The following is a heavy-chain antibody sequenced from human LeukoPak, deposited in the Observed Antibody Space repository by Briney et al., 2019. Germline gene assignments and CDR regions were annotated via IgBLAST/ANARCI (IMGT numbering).Heavy chain of an antibody. V-gene: IGHV1-18*01. J-gene: IGHJ4*02. CDR3: ARDYEPYTAMVPPTD. CDR1: GYTFTSYG. Sequence: ASVKVSCKASGYTFTSYGISWVRQAPGQGLEWMGWISAYNSNTNYAQKLQGRVAMTTDTSTSTAYMELRSLRSDDTAVYYCARDYEPYTAMVPPTDWGQGTLVTVSS. CDR2: ISAYNSNT. D-gene: IGHD5-18*01.